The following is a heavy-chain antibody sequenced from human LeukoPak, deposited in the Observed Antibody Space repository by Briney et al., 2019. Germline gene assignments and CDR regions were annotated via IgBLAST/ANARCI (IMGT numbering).Heavy chain of an antibody. CDR3: AGSAMMGGVADDAFDI. V-gene: IGHV3-21*01. CDR1: GFTFSSYS. CDR2: ISSSSSYI. J-gene: IGHJ3*02. Sequence: GGSLRLSCAASGFTFSSYSMNWVRQAPGKGLEWVSSISSSSSYIYYADSVKGRFTISRDNAKNSLYLQMNSLRAEDTVVYYCAGSAMMGGVADDAFDIWGQGTMVTVSS. D-gene: IGHD3-3*01.